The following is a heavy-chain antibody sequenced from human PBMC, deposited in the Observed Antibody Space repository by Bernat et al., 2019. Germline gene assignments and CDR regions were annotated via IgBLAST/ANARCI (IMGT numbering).Heavy chain of an antibody. CDR3: ARNLAAAGPAGFDY. CDR2: ISSSGSTI. Sequence: EVQLVESGGGLVQPGGSLRLSCAASGFTFSSYEMNWVRQAPGKGLEWVSYISSSGSTIYYADSVKGRLTISRDNAKNSLYLQMNSLRAEDTAVYYCARNLAAAGPAGFDYWGQGTLVTVSS. J-gene: IGHJ4*02. CDR1: GFTFSSYE. D-gene: IGHD6-13*01. V-gene: IGHV3-48*03.